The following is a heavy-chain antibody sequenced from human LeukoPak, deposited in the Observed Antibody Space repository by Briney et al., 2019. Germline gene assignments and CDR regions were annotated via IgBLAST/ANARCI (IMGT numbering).Heavy chain of an antibody. CDR2: IYTSEST. V-gene: IGHV4-4*07. J-gene: IGHJ4*02. Sequence: SETLSLTCTMSADSISSYYWSWIRQPAGKGLEWIGRIYTSESTNYNPSLKSRVTMSVDTSKNQFSLKLSSVTAADTAVYYCARVATTALYPLDYFDYWGQGILVTVSS. D-gene: IGHD4-17*01. CDR1: ADSISSYY. CDR3: ARVATTALYPLDYFDY.